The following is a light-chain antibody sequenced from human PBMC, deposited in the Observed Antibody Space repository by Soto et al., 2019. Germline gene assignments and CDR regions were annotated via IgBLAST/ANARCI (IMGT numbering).Light chain of an antibody. CDR3: QQYGNPPPYS. CDR1: QSVSRSL. V-gene: IGKV3-20*01. J-gene: IGKJ2*03. CDR2: GAS. Sequence: EIVLTQSPGTLSLSPGERATLSCRVSQSVSRSLLAWYQQKPGQAPRLLIYGASTRATGIADRFSGSGSGTDFTLTISRLEPEDFAVYYCQQYGNPPPYSFGQGTKLEIK.